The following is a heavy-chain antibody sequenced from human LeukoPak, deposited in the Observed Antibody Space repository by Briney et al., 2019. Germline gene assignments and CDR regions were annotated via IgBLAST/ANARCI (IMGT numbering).Heavy chain of an antibody. CDR2: ISYGGSSK. V-gene: IGHV3-30-3*01. Sequence: GGSLRLSCAASGFTFTSYTMHWVRQAPGKGLEWVAVISYGGSSKHYADSVKGRFTISRDDSKNTLYLQMNSLRAEDTAVYYCAKGTHSSSWHWFDPWGQGTLVTVSS. CDR1: GFTFTSYT. J-gene: IGHJ5*02. D-gene: IGHD6-13*01. CDR3: AKGTHSSSWHWFDP.